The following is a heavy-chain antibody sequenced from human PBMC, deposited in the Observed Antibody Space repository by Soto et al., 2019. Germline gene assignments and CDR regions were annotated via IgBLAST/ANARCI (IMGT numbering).Heavy chain of an antibody. D-gene: IGHD6-6*01. Sequence: GGSLRLSCAASGFTVSSNYISWVRQAHGKGLEWVAVIYSGGSTYYADSVKARFTISRDNSKNPPYFPLNSLRAEDTAVYYCARSSFPQSLVIAARPETKYYYYYGMDVWGQGTTVTVSS. CDR1: GFTVSSNY. J-gene: IGHJ6*02. V-gene: IGHV3-53*01. CDR3: ARSSFPQSLVIAARPETKYYYYYGMDV. CDR2: IYSGGST.